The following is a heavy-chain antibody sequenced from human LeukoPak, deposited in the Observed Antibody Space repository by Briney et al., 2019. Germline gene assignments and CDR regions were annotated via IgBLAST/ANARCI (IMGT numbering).Heavy chain of an antibody. CDR1: GYTFTSYG. D-gene: IGHD4-23*01. CDR2: ISAYNGNT. J-gene: IGHJ4*02. V-gene: IGHV1-18*01. Sequence: ASVKVSCKASGYTFTSYGISWVRQAPGQGLEWMGWISAYNGNTNYAQKLRGRVTMTTDTSTSTAYMELRSLRSDDTAVYYCARVMNYGGNPAAFDYWGQGTLVTVSS. CDR3: ARVMNYGGNPAAFDY.